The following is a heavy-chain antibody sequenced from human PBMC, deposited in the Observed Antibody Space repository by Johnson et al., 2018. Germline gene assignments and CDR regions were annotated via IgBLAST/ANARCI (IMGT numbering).Heavy chain of an antibody. J-gene: IGHJ5*02. CDR1: GASISTYF. CDR3: ASGRGDYYDSSGFQS. CDR2: IYYSGSS. V-gene: IGHV4-59*01. Sequence: QVQLQESGPGLVKPSETLSLTCTVSGASISTYFWSWIRQPPGTGLEWIGYIYYSGSSRDSPSLKSRAPMSVDMSKNQLTLKLSSVTAADPAVYYWASGRGDYYDSSGFQSWGQGTLVTVSS. D-gene: IGHD3-22*01.